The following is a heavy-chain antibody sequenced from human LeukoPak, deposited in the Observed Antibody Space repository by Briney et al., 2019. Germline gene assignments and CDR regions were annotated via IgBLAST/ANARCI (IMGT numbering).Heavy chain of an antibody. CDR1: GFTFSSYW. D-gene: IGHD5-18*01. Sequence: GGSLRLTCAASGFTFSSYWMSWVRQAPGKGLEWVANIKQDGSEKYYVDSVKGRFTISRDNAKNSLYLQMNSLRAEDTAVYYCARDVDTAMVDYWGQGTLVTVSS. V-gene: IGHV3-7*01. CDR2: IKQDGSEK. J-gene: IGHJ4*02. CDR3: ARDVDTAMVDY.